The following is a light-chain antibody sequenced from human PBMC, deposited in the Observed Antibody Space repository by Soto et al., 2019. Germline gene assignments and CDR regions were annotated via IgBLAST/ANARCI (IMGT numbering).Light chain of an antibody. J-gene: IGKJ1*01. CDR2: DAS. V-gene: IGKV1-5*01. CDR3: KQYNSYSK. CDR1: QSISSW. Sequence: DIQMTHSPSTLSASVVYIVTITCRSSQSISSWLAWYQQKPGKAPKLLIYDASSLESGVPSRFSGSGSGIEFTLTISSLQPDDFATYYCKQYNSYSKFGQGTKVDNK.